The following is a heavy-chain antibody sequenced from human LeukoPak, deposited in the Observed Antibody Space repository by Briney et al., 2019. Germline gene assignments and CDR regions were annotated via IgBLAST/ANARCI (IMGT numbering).Heavy chain of an antibody. CDR3: AKGQWLVRGAAFDI. J-gene: IGHJ3*02. Sequence: GRSLRLSCAASGFTFDDYAMHWVRQDPGKGLEWVSGISWNSGCIGYADSVKGRFTISRDNAKNSLYLQMNSLRAEDMALYYCAKGQWLVRGAAFDIWGQGTMVTVSS. V-gene: IGHV3-9*03. CDR2: ISWNSGCI. D-gene: IGHD6-19*01. CDR1: GFTFDDYA.